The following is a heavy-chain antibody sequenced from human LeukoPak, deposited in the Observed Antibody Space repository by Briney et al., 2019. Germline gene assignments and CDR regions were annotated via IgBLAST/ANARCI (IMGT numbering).Heavy chain of an antibody. J-gene: IGHJ4*02. CDR1: GYSISSGYF. Sequence: PSETLSLTCAVSGYSISSGYFWAWIRQPPGKGLEWIGNIYHSGSTYYNPFLKSRVTISVDTSKNQFSLKLSSVTAADTAVYYCARYYYDSSGYYWGNFDYWGQGTLVTVSS. CDR2: IYHSGST. D-gene: IGHD3-22*01. V-gene: IGHV4-38-2*01. CDR3: ARYYYDSSGYYWGNFDY.